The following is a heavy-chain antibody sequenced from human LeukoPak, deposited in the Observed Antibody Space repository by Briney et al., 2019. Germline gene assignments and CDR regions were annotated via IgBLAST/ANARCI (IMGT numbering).Heavy chain of an antibody. CDR2: IRKDGSNK. V-gene: IGHV3-30*02. CDR3: TKGWGYSKDY. D-gene: IGHD3-16*01. J-gene: IGHJ4*02. CDR1: GFTFSSYG. Sequence: PGGSLRLSCAASGFTFSSYGMHWVRQAPGKGLEWVAFIRKDGSNKLYADSVKGRFTISRDNSKNTLFLQMDSLRPEDTAVYYCTKGWGYSKDYWGQGTLVTVSS.